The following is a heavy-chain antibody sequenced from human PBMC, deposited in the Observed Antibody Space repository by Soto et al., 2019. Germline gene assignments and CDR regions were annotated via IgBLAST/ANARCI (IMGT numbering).Heavy chain of an antibody. CDR1: GGSISSYY. CDR3: ARRWGRSFDY. CDR2: IYYSGST. D-gene: IGHD2-15*01. V-gene: IGHV4-59*08. J-gene: IGHJ4*02. Sequence: SETLSLTCTVSGGSISSYYWGWIRQPPGKGLEWIGYIYYSGSTNYNPSLKSRVTISVDTSKNQFSLKLSSVTAADTAVYYCARRWGRSFDYWGQGTLVTSPQ.